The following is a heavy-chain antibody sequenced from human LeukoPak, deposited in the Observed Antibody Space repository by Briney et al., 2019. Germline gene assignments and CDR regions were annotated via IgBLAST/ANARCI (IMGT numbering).Heavy chain of an antibody. CDR1: GGSISSSSYY. CDR3: ARANLDYGDYVVWFDP. J-gene: IGHJ5*02. CDR2: IYYSGST. V-gene: IGHV4-39*07. D-gene: IGHD4-17*01. Sequence: PSETPSLTCTVSGGSISSSSYYWGWIRQPPGKGLEWIGSIYYSGSTYYNPSLKSRVTILVDTSKNQFSLKLSSVTAADTAVYYCARANLDYGDYVVWFDPWGQGTLVTVSS.